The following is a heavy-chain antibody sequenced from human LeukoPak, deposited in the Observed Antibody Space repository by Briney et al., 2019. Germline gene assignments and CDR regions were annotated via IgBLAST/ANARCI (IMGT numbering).Heavy chain of an antibody. D-gene: IGHD3-3*01. J-gene: IGHJ4*02. Sequence: GGSLRLSCAASGFTFSSYAMRWVRQAPGKGLEWVSAISGSGGSTYYADSVKGRFTISRDNSKNTLYLQMNSLRAEDTAVYYCAKDRSYDFWSGWFWAYWGQGTLVTVSS. CDR1: GFTFSSYA. V-gene: IGHV3-23*01. CDR2: ISGSGGST. CDR3: AKDRSYDFWSGWFWAY.